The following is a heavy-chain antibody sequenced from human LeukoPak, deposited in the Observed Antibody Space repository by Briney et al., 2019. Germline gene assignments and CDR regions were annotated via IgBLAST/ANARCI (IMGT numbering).Heavy chain of an antibody. D-gene: IGHD3-3*01. J-gene: IGHJ4*02. CDR2: ISGSGGST. V-gene: IGHV3-23*01. Sequence: AISGSGGSTYYADSVKGRFTISRDNSKNTLYLQMNSLRAEDTAVYYCARARITIFGVVMPAYYFDYWGQGTLVTVSS. CDR3: ARARITIFGVVMPAYYFDY.